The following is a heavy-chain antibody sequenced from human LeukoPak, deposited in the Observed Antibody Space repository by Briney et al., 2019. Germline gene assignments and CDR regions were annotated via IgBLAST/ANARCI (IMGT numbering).Heavy chain of an antibody. CDR3: AGQFDSSGSYFY. Sequence: PSETLYLTCTVSGSGYSISGGFYWGWIRQPPGKGLEWIGSIYHSGSTYYNPSLKSRATISVDTSKNQFSLKLKFVTAADTAVYYCAGQFDSSGSYFYWGQGTLVTVST. CDR2: IYHSGST. CDR1: GSGYSISGGFY. D-gene: IGHD3-22*01. V-gene: IGHV4-38-2*02. J-gene: IGHJ4*02.